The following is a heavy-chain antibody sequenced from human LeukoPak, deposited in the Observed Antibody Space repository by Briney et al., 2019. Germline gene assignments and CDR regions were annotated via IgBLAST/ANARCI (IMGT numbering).Heavy chain of an antibody. Sequence: PTGGSLRLSCAASGFTFSSYAMHWVRQAPGKGLEWVAVISYDGSNKYYADSVKGRFTISRDNSKNTLYLQMNSLRAEDTAVYYCARDLLVLRFLFDYWGQGTLVTVSS. CDR1: GFTFSSYA. CDR3: ARDLLVLRFLFDY. CDR2: ISYDGSNK. J-gene: IGHJ4*02. D-gene: IGHD3-3*01. V-gene: IGHV3-30-3*01.